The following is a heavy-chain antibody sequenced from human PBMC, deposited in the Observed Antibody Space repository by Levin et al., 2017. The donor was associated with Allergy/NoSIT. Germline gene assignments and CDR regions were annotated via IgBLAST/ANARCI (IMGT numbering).Heavy chain of an antibody. V-gene: IGHV4-59*08. D-gene: IGHD4-17*01. Sequence: SETLSLTCTVSGGSISSYYWSWIRQPPGKGLEWIGYIYYSGSTNYNPSLKSRVTISVDTSKNQFSLKLSSVTAADTAVYYCAIRDGDVDYWGQGTLVTVSS. CDR2: IYYSGST. J-gene: IGHJ4*02. CDR3: AIRDGDVDY. CDR1: GGSISSYY.